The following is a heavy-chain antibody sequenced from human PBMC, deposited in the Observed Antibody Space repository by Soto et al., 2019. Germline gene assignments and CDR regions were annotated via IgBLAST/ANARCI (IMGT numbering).Heavy chain of an antibody. Sequence: SETLCITCTFSVASISGFYWSWIRKSAGKGLDWIGRIYATGTTDYNPSLKSRVMMSVDTSKKQFSLKLRSVTAADTAVYYCVRDGTKNLRDWFDPWGQGISVTVSS. J-gene: IGHJ5*02. CDR2: IYATGTT. CDR3: VRDGTKNLRDWFDP. V-gene: IGHV4-4*07. D-gene: IGHD1-1*01. CDR1: VASISGFY.